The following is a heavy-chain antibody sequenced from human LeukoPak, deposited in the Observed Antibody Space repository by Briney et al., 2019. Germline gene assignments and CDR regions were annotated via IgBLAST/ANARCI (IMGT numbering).Heavy chain of an antibody. J-gene: IGHJ4*02. D-gene: IGHD5-12*01. V-gene: IGHV1-2*06. CDR3: ARCTSGYDLHFDY. Sequence: ASVKVSCRASGYTFTGYHIHWVRQAPGQGLEWMGRINPNSGDTNYAQNFQGRVTMTRDTSINTAYMELSRLRSDDTAVYYCARCTSGYDLHFDYWGQGTLVTISS. CDR2: INPNSGDT. CDR1: GYTFTGYH.